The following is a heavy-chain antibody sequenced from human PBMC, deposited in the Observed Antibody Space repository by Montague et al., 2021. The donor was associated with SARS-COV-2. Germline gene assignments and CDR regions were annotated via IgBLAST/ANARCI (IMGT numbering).Heavy chain of an antibody. CDR2: IYASGST. J-gene: IGHJ4*02. CDR3: VRDGGNWYSFDY. Sequence: SETLSLTCTISGVSITSYYRSWVRQPAGKGLEWIGHIYASGSTNYSPSLKSRVRLSIDNPKNQFSLKLESLTAADTAVYYCVRDGGNWYSFDYWGQGALVTVSS. V-gene: IGHV4-4*07. D-gene: IGHD3-3*01. CDR1: GVSITSYY.